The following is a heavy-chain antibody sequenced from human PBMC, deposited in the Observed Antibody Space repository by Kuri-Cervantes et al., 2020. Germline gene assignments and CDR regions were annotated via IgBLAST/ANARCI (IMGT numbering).Heavy chain of an antibody. V-gene: IGHV1-69*13. CDR1: GGTFSSYA. J-gene: IGHJ3*02. Sequence: SVTVSCKASGGTFSSYAISWVRQAPGQGLEWMGGIIPIFGTANYAQRFQGRVTITADESTSTAYMELSSLRSEDTAVYYCASRPWSDAFDIWGQGTMVTVSS. CDR2: IIPIFGTA. CDR3: ASRPWSDAFDI. D-gene: IGHD1-1*01.